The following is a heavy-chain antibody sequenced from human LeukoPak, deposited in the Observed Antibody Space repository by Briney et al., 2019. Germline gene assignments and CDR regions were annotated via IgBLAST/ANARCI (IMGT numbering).Heavy chain of an antibody. V-gene: IGHV4-61*02. CDR2: IYTSGST. D-gene: IGHD2-21*02. J-gene: IGHJ3*02. CDR3: ARLWDCGGDCYSGAFDI. CDR1: GGSISSGSYY. Sequence: SETLSLTCAVSGGSISSGSYYWTWIRQPAGKGLEWIGRIYTSGSTNYNPSLKSRVTMSVDTSKNQFSLKLSSVTAADTAVYYCARLWDCGGDCYSGAFDIWGHGTMVTVSS.